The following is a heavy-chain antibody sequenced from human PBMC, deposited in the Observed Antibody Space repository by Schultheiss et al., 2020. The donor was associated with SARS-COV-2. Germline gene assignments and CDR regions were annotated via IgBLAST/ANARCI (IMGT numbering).Heavy chain of an antibody. CDR2: ISSSSGTI. D-gene: IGHD6-6*01. CDR3: ARDSAPSIAARLDY. Sequence: GGSLRLSCAASGFTFSSYSMNWVRQAPGKGLEWVSSISSSSGTIYYADSVKGRFTISRDNAKNSLYLQMNSLRAEDTAVYYCARDSAPSIAARLDYWGQGTLVTVSS. J-gene: IGHJ4*02. V-gene: IGHV3-48*01. CDR1: GFTFSSYS.